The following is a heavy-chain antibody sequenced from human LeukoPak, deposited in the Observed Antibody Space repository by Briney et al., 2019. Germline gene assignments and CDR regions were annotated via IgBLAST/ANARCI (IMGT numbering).Heavy chain of an antibody. CDR2: IYPGDSDT. V-gene: IGHV5-51*01. D-gene: IGHD5-18*01. CDR1: GYSFTSYW. CDR3: ARRGHTAMIPFDI. Sequence: GESLKISCKGSGYSFTSYWIGWVRQMPGKGLEWMGIIYPGDSDTRYSPSFQGQVTISADKSISTAYVQWSSLKASDTAMYYCARRGHTAMIPFDIWGQGTMVTVSS. J-gene: IGHJ3*02.